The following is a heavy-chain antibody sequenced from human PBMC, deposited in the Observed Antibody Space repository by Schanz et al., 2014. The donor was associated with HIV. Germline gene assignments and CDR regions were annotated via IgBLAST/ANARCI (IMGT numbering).Heavy chain of an antibody. CDR1: GFTFDDYA. CDR3: ARSPWLRDDGLDI. J-gene: IGHJ3*02. D-gene: IGHD6-19*01. CDR2: ITWNSITI. V-gene: IGHV3-9*01. Sequence: EVQLLESGGGLVQPGRSLRLSCAASGFTFDDYAMHWVRQVPGKGLEWVSGITWNSITIDYADSVKGRFTISRDNAKNSLYLQLNSLRAEDTAVYYCARSPWLRDDGLDIWGQGTMVTVSS.